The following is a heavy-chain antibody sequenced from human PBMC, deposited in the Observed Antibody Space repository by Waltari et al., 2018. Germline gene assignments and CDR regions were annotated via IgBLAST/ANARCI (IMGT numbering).Heavy chain of an antibody. Sequence: QVQLVQSGAEVKKPGSSVKVSCKASGGTFSSYAISWVRPAPGQGLEWMGGIIPSFGTANYAQKFQGSVTMTADESTSTPYMELSSLRSEDTAVYYCAREYSGYDWYFDLWGRGTLVTVSS. CDR2: IIPSFGTA. V-gene: IGHV1-69*13. J-gene: IGHJ2*01. D-gene: IGHD5-12*01. CDR1: GGTFSSYA. CDR3: AREYSGYDWYFDL.